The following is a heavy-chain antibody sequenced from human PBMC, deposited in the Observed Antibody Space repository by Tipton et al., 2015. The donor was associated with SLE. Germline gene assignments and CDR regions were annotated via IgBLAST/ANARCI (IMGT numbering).Heavy chain of an antibody. CDR3: ATASDYDFWNYYFDY. J-gene: IGHJ4*02. D-gene: IGHD3-3*01. V-gene: IGHV3-23*01. Sequence: GSLRLSCAASGFTFSSYAMSWVRQAPGKGLEWVSAISGSGGSTYYADSVKGRFTISRDNSKNTLYLQMNSLRAEDTAVYYCATASDYDFWNYYFDYWGQGTLVTVSS. CDR2: ISGSGGST. CDR1: GFTFSSYA.